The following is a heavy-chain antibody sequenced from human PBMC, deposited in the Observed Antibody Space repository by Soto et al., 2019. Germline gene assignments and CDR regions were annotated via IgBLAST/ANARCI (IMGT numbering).Heavy chain of an antibody. CDR2: INPNSGGT. CDR3: ARRGVIREPYYYYGMDV. CDR1: GYTFTGYY. V-gene: IGHV1-2*02. D-gene: IGHD1-26*01. Sequence: ASVKVSCKASGYTFTGYYMHWVRQAPGQGLEWMGWINPNSGGTNYAQKFQGRVTMTRDTSISTAYMELSRLRSDDTAVYYCARRGVIREPYYYYGMDVWGQGTTVTVSS. J-gene: IGHJ6*02.